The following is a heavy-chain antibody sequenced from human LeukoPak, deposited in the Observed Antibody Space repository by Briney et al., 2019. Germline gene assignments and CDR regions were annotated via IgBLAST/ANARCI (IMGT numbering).Heavy chain of an antibody. V-gene: IGHV3-23*01. J-gene: IGHJ4*02. CDR1: GFTFSSYA. Sequence: GGSLRLSCAASGFTFSSYAMSWVRQAPGKGLEWVSAISGSGGSTYYADSVKGRFTISRDNSKNTLYLQINSLRAEDTAVYYCAKDVRSGSWYARGPGTSLGDYWGQGTLVTVSS. D-gene: IGHD6-13*01. CDR2: ISGSGGST. CDR3: AKDVRSGSWYARGPGTSLGDY.